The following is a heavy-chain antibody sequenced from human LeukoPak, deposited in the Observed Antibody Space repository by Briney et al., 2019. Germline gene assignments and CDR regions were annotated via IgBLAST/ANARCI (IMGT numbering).Heavy chain of an antibody. D-gene: IGHD3-22*01. CDR1: GGTFTSYY. V-gene: IGHV1-46*01. Sequence: ASVKVSCKASGGTFTSYYMYWVRQAPGQGLEWMGIINPNRGSTSYAQKFQGRVTMTRDMSTSTVYMELSSLRSEDTAIYYCATGSHVRVYDSSAYYGHYWGQGTLVTVSS. J-gene: IGHJ4*02. CDR2: INPNRGST. CDR3: ATGSHVRVYDSSAYYGHY.